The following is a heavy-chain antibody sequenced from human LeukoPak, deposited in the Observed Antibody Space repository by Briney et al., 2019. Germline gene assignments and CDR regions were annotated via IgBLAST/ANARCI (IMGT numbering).Heavy chain of an antibody. Sequence: PGGSLRLSCAASGFTVSSNFMSWVRQAPGKGLEWVSVILTAGKTYYADSVKGRFTISRDDSKNMVYLQMNSLRAEDTAVYFCGRARGAYSTSWIDYWGQGTLVTVSS. J-gene: IGHJ4*02. CDR1: GFTVSSNF. CDR3: GRARGAYSTSWIDY. CDR2: ILTAGKT. V-gene: IGHV3-53*01. D-gene: IGHD6-13*01.